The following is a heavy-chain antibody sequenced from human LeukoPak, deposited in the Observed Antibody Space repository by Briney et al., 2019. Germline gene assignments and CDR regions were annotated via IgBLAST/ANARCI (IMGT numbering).Heavy chain of an antibody. J-gene: IGHJ5*02. CDR2: INEDGSEK. CDR3: ARAHH. V-gene: IGHV3-7*01. Sequence: PGGSLRLSCVASGLTFSSYWMSWVRQAPGKGLEWVANINEDGSEKYYVDSVKGRFTISRDNAKNSLYLQMNSLRAEDTALYYCARAHHWGQGTLVTVSS. CDR1: GLTFSSYW.